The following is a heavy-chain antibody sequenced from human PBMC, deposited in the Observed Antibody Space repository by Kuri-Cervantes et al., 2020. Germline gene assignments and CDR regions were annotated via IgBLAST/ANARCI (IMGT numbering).Heavy chain of an antibody. D-gene: IGHD3-16*02. CDR3: ARAYYDYVWGSYRSDRSGMDV. Sequence: GGSLRLCCAASGFTFSSYGMHWVRQAPGKGLEWVAVIWYDGSNKYYADSVKGRFAISRDNSKNTLYLQMNSLRAEDTAVYYCARAYYDYVWGSYRSDRSGMDVWGQGTTVTVSS. V-gene: IGHV3-33*01. CDR2: IWYDGSNK. J-gene: IGHJ6*02. CDR1: GFTFSSYG.